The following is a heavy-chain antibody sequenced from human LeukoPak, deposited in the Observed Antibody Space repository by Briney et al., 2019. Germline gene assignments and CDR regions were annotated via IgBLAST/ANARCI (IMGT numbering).Heavy chain of an antibody. D-gene: IGHD3-22*01. V-gene: IGHV4-39*01. J-gene: IGHJ4*02. CDR3: ARRGGGNYYDSSGYYVDY. CDR2: IYYSGST. CDR1: GGSISSSSYY. Sequence: SETLSLTCTVSGGSISSSSYYWGWIRQPPGKGLEWIGSIYYSGSTYYNPSLKGRVTISVDTSKNQFSLKLSSVTAADTAVYYCARRGGGNYYDSSGYYVDYWGQGTLVTVSS.